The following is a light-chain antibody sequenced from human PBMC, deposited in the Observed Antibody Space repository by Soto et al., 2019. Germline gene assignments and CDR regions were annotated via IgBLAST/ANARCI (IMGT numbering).Light chain of an antibody. CDR3: SSYTTSSSYV. CDR2: DVT. CDR1: SSDVGGYIY. V-gene: IGLV2-14*01. J-gene: IGLJ1*01. Sequence: QSVLTQPASVSGSPGQSITISCTGTSSDVGGYIYVSWYQQHPGKAPKLMIYDVTSRPSGVSYRFSGSKSGNTASLTISGLQAEDEADYYCSSYTTSSSYVFGTGKKVSVL.